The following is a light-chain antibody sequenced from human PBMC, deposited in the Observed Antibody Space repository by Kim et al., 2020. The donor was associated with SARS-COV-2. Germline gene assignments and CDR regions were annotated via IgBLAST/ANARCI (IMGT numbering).Light chain of an antibody. V-gene: IGLV6-57*01. J-gene: IGLJ3*02. Sequence: NFMLTQPHSVSESPGKTVTISCTRSSGSIASNYVQWYQQRPASSPIILIYEDDHRPSGVPHRFSGSIDSSSNAASLTISGLKTEDEADYYCQSDDSGSQVFGGGTQLTVL. CDR2: EDD. CDR3: QSDDSGSQV. CDR1: SGSIASNY.